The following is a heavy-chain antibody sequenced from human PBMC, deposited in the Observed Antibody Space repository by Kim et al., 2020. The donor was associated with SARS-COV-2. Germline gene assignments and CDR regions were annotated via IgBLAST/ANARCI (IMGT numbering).Heavy chain of an antibody. CDR1: GGSISSRSYH. CDR3: ARRQQLQLQGWGYGMDV. V-gene: IGHV4-39*01. CDR2: FYYSGST. Sequence: SETLSLTCNVSGGSISSRSYHWGWIRQAPGKGLEWIANFYYSGSTHYNPALESRATISVDTSKNQFSLTLSSATAADTAVYYCARRQQLQLQGWGYGMDVWGQGTTVIVSS. D-gene: IGHD6-13*01. J-gene: IGHJ6*02.